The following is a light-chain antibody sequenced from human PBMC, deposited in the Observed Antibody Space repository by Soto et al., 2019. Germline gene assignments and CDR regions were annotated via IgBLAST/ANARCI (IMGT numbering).Light chain of an antibody. J-gene: IGKJ5*01. V-gene: IGKV3D-15*01. CDR1: QTVRRN. Sequence: EIVMTQSPATLSVSPGERVTLSCRASQTVRRNLAWYQQKPGQAPRLLIHDVSDRATGIPARFSGSGSGTDFTLTINRLEPEDFAVYYCQQYHNTPITFGQGTRLEIK. CDR3: QQYHNTPIT. CDR2: DVS.